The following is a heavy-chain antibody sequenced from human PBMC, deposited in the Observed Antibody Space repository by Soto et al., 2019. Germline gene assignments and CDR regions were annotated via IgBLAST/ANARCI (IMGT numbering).Heavy chain of an antibody. CDR2: IIPIFGTA. Sequence: GASVKVSCKASGGTLSSYAISWVRQAPGEGLEWMGGIIPIFGTANYAQKFQGRVTITADESTSTAYMELSSLRSEDTAVYYCARNRDGYNYGYYYYGMDVWGQGTTVTVSS. CDR3: ARNRDGYNYGYYYYGMDV. J-gene: IGHJ6*02. V-gene: IGHV1-69*13. CDR1: GGTLSSYA. D-gene: IGHD5-12*01.